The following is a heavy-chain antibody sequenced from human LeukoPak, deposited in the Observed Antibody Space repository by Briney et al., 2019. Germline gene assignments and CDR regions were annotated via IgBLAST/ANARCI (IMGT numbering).Heavy chain of an antibody. Sequence: ASVKVSCKASGYTFTGYYMHWVRQAPGQGLEWMGWINPNSGGTNYAQKFQGRVTMTRDTSISTAYMELSRLRSDDTAVYYCARNIVVPAARARGYSYGVGWFDPWGQGTLVTVSS. CDR2: INPNSGGT. V-gene: IGHV1-2*02. CDR3: ARNIVVPAARARGYSYGVGWFDP. J-gene: IGHJ5*02. CDR1: GYTFTGYY. D-gene: IGHD2-2*01.